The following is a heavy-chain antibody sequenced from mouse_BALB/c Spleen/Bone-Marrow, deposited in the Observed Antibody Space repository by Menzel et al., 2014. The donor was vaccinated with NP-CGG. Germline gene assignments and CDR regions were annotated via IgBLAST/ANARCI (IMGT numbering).Heavy chain of an antibody. CDR2: ISGGGSYT. Sequence: EAQLVESGGGLVKSGGSLKLSCAASGFTFNSYGMSWVRQTPEKRLEWVATISGGGSYTFYPDSVKGRFTISRDNAKNNPYLQLSSLRSEDTALYYCARHAYYDQTEVSFVYWGQGTLVTVSA. J-gene: IGHJ3*01. D-gene: IGHD2-4*01. V-gene: IGHV5-9-2*01. CDR1: GFTFNSYG. CDR3: ARHAYYDQTEVSFVY.